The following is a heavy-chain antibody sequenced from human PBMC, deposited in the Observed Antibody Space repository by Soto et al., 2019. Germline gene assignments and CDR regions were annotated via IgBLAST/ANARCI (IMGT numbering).Heavy chain of an antibody. CDR3: ARYTAVADPYYFDY. D-gene: IGHD6-19*01. V-gene: IGHV3-23*01. J-gene: IGHJ4*02. Sequence: TGGSLRLSCAAPGFNFATYSMSWVRQAPGKGLEWVAGISDGVDRAYYGDSVKGRFTISRDTSKNMLYLHMNSLRAEDTAIYYCARYTAVADPYYFDYWGQGTLVTVSS. CDR1: GFNFATYS. CDR2: ISDGVDRA.